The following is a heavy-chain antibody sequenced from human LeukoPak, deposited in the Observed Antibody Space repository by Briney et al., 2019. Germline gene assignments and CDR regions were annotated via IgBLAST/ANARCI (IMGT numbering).Heavy chain of an antibody. CDR1: GYTFTIYG. Sequence: ASVKVSCKASGYTFTIYGISWVRQAPGQGLEWMGWIITHIGKTNYAQKLQGRVTMTTDTSTGTAYMELRSLKSDDTAVYYCASLKNYYDSSGYLVTDAFDIWGQGTMVTVSS. CDR3: ASLKNYYDSSGYLVTDAFDI. V-gene: IGHV1-18*01. J-gene: IGHJ3*02. CDR2: IITHIGKT. D-gene: IGHD3-22*01.